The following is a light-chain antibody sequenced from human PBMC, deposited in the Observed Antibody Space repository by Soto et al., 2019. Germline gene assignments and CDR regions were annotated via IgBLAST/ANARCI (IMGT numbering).Light chain of an antibody. V-gene: IGLV2-11*01. Sequence: QSVLTQPRSVSRSPGQSVTISCTGTSNYVGDYDYVSWYQQYPGKAPKLIIYDVNKRPSGVPDRFSGSKSGNTASLTICALQAEDEADYYCCSYAGGYTFVFGTGTKVTVL. CDR3: CSYAGGYTFV. J-gene: IGLJ1*01. CDR2: DVN. CDR1: SNYVGDYDY.